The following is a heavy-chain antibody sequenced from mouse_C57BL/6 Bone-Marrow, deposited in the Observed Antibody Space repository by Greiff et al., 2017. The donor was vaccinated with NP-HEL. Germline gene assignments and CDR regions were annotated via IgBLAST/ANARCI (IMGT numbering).Heavy chain of an antibody. CDR1: GYTFTSYG. V-gene: IGHV1-58*01. CDR3: ARSLIYYYGSSYGRGAMDY. J-gene: IGHJ4*01. Sequence: VQLQQSGAELVRPGSSVKMSCKTSGYTFTSYGINWVKQRPGQGLEWIGYIYIGNGYTEYNEKFKGKATLTSDTSSSTAYMQLSSLTSEASAIYFCARSLIYYYGSSYGRGAMDYWGQGTSVTVSS. CDR2: IYIGNGYT. D-gene: IGHD1-1*01.